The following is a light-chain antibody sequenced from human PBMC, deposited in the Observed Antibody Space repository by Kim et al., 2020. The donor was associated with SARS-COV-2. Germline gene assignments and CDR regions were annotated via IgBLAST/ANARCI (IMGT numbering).Light chain of an antibody. CDR1: SSDVGEYDY. CDR3: SSFTSSSTFV. CDR2: DVN. Sequence: GLWITVSCTGPSSDVGEYDYVSWYQHHPGKVPKRMIYDVNKRPAGVSTRFSGSKSGNTASLTISGLQAEDEADYYCSSFTSSSTFVFGTGTKVTVL. J-gene: IGLJ1*01. V-gene: IGLV2-14*03.